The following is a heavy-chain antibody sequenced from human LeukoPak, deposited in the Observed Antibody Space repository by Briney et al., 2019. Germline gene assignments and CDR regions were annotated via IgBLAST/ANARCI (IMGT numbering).Heavy chain of an antibody. CDR3: ARDGVAGGFDY. D-gene: IGHD6-19*01. Sequence: SETLSLTCTVSGGSLSNYYWSWIRQPPGKGLEWIGFISNTGTTNYNPSLKSRVTISVDTSKNHFSLRLTSVTAADTAVYYCARDGVAGGFDYWGQGTLVTVSS. CDR1: GGSLSNYY. V-gene: IGHV4-59*01. CDR2: ISNTGTT. J-gene: IGHJ4*02.